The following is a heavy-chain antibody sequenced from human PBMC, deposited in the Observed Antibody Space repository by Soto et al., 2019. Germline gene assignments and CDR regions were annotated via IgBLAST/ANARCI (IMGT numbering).Heavy chain of an antibody. V-gene: IGHV4-59*01. Sequence: QVQLQESGPGLVKPSETLSLTCTVSGGSISSYSWSWIRQPPGKGLEWIGDIFYTGSTNYNPSLTARVTIAVDTSKNQFALQLSCVTAAAAAVYYCGALCSSAGCYGMDVWGQGTTVTVSS. CDR2: IFYTGST. CDR3: GALCSSAGCYGMDV. CDR1: GGSISSYS. D-gene: IGHD2-2*01. J-gene: IGHJ6*02.